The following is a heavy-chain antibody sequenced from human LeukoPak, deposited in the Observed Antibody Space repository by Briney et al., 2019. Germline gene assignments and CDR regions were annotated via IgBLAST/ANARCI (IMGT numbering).Heavy chain of an antibody. Sequence: GESLKISCKGSGYSFTSYWTGWVRQMPGKGLEWMGIIYPGDSDTRYSPSFQGQVTISADKSISTAYLQWSSLKASDTAMYYCARVNCSGGSCYEYFQHWGQGTLVTVSS. CDR3: ARVNCSGGSCYEYFQH. D-gene: IGHD2-15*01. CDR2: IYPGDSDT. J-gene: IGHJ1*01. CDR1: GYSFTSYW. V-gene: IGHV5-51*01.